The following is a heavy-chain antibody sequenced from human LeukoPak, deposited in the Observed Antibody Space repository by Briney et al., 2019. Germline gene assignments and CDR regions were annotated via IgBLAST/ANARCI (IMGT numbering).Heavy chain of an antibody. CDR1: GFTFSGSA. Sequence: GGSLRLSCAASGFTFSGSAMHWVRQASGKGLEWVGRIRSKANSYATAYAASVKGRFTISRDDSKNTAYLQMNSLKTEDTAVYYCTTILWFGELSRFDPWGQGTLVTVSS. D-gene: IGHD3-10*01. V-gene: IGHV3-73*01. CDR3: TTILWFGELSRFDP. J-gene: IGHJ5*02. CDR2: IRSKANSYAT.